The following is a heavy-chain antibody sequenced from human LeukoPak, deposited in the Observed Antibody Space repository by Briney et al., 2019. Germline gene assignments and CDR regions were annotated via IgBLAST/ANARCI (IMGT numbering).Heavy chain of an antibody. J-gene: IGHJ3*02. Sequence: PSETLSLTCAVSGGSISSGGYYWSWIRQPPGKGLEWIGYIYYSGSTNYNPSLKSRVTISVDTSKNQFSLKLSSVTAADTAVYYCAREPRIVGASDAFDIWGQGTMVTVSS. D-gene: IGHD1-26*01. CDR3: AREPRIVGASDAFDI. V-gene: IGHV4-61*08. CDR1: GGSISSGGYY. CDR2: IYYSGST.